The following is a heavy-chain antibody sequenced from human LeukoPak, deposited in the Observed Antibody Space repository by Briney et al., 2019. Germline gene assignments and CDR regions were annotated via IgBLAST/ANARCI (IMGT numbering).Heavy chain of an antibody. CDR3: ARGSPKLRYFAH. Sequence: SETLSLTCAVYGGSFIGYYWSWIRQPPGKGLEWIGEINHSGSTNYNPSLKSRVTTSVDTSKNQFSLKLSSVTAADTAVYYCARGSPKLRYFAHWGQGTLVTVSS. CDR2: INHSGST. D-gene: IGHD3-9*01. CDR1: GGSFIGYY. J-gene: IGHJ4*02. V-gene: IGHV4-34*01.